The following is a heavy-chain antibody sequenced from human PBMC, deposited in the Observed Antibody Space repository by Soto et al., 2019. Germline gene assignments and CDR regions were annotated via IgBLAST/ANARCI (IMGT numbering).Heavy chain of an antibody. D-gene: IGHD3-10*01. CDR2: IYSTGTT. Sequence: EGQLGASGGGLIQPGGSRKLSCAASGFTVGNNYMSWVRQAPGKGLEWVSLIYSTGTTKNADSVKGRFTVSRDNAKNTLYLQMNSLRAEDTAVYYCAKDGRGSGSHYNSFGYWGQGTLVTVSS. J-gene: IGHJ4*02. V-gene: IGHV3-53*01. CDR1: GFTVGNNY. CDR3: AKDGRGSGSHYNSFGY.